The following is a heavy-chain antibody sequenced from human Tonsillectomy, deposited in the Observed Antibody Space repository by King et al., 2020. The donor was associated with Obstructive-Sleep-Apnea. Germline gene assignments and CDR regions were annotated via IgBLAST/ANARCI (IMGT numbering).Heavy chain of an antibody. CDR1: GFSFHDYA. CDR2: ISWNSAII. D-gene: IGHD4-17*01. CDR3: AKDIGYTDYAFDY. Sequence: VQLVESGGGFVQPGRSLRLSCAASGFSFHDYAMHWVRQAPGKGLEWVLGISWNSAIIGYADSVKGRFTISRGNAKNSLYLQMNSLRTEDTALYYCAKDIGYTDYAFDYWGQGIFVTVSS. V-gene: IGHV3-9*01. J-gene: IGHJ4*02.